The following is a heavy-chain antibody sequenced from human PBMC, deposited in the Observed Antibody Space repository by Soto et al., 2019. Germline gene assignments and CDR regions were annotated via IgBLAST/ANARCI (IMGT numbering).Heavy chain of an antibody. D-gene: IGHD6-19*01. CDR3: TKSADSAGWGVDF. V-gene: IGHV3-48*02. J-gene: IGHJ4*02. CDR1: GFMFDSYA. Sequence: SGGSLRLSCVASGFMFDSYAMNWVRQAPGKGLEWVSYISPGGDRIYYAESLKGRITISRDNARNSLSLQMNILSDEDTAVYYCTKSADSAGWGVDFWGKGTLGTVPA. CDR2: ISPGGDRI.